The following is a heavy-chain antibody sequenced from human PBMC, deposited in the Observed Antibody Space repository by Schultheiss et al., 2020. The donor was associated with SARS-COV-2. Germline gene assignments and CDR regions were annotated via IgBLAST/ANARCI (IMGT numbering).Heavy chain of an antibody. CDR3: ARQISSSSPRVDY. Sequence: SETLSLTCTVSGGSISSRNWWSWVRQPPGKGLEWIGEIYHSGSTNYNPSLKSRVTISVDKSKNQFSLKVSSVTAADTAVYYCARQISSSSPRVDYWGQGTLVTVSS. CDR1: GGSISSRNW. J-gene: IGHJ4*02. CDR2: IYHSGST. D-gene: IGHD6-6*01. V-gene: IGHV4-4*02.